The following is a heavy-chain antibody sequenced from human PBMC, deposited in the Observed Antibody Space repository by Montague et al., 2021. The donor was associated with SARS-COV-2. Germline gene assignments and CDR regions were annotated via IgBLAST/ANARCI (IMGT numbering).Heavy chain of an antibody. D-gene: IGHD3/OR15-3a*01. CDR3: ARGGLGNRGFDY. CDR2: IYLSGFT. V-gene: IGHV4-4*02. J-gene: IGHJ4*02. CDR1: DGSLSTSTW. Sequence: SETLSLTCVVSDGSLSTSTWWSWVRQSPGKGLEWVGEIYLSGFTQYNPSVKSRVSISLDDSRSQFSLRLTSVTAADTAVYFCARGGLGNRGFDYWGQGTLVTVSS.